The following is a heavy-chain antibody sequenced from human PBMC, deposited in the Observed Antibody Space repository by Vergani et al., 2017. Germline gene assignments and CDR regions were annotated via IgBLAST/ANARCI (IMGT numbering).Heavy chain of an antibody. D-gene: IGHD3-10*01. V-gene: IGHV3-20*04. Sequence: EVQLVESGGGVVRPGGSLRLSCAASGFTFDDYGMSWVRQAPGKGLEWVSGINWNGGSTYYADSVKGRFTISRDNSKNTLYLQMNSLRAEDTAVYYCAKAHYYGSGSQDYWGQGTLVTVSS. J-gene: IGHJ4*02. CDR3: AKAHYYGSGSQDY. CDR1: GFTFDDYG. CDR2: INWNGGST.